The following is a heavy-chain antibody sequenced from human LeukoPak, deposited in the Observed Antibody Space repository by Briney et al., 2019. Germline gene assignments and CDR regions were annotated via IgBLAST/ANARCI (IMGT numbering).Heavy chain of an antibody. CDR2: IDWDADK. D-gene: IGHD6-19*01. Sequence: SGPALVKPTQTLTLTCTFSGFSLSTSGMRVSWIRQPPGKALEWLARIDWDADKFYSTSLKTRLTISKDTSKNQVVLTMTNMDPVDTATYYCARISLGSDTSPSSGWPYYFDYWGQGTLVTVSS. V-gene: IGHV2-70*04. J-gene: IGHJ4*02. CDR3: ARISLGSDTSPSSGWPYYFDY. CDR1: GFSLSTSGMR.